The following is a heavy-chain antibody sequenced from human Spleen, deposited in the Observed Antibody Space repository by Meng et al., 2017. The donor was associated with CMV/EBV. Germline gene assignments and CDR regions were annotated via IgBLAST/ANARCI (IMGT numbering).Heavy chain of an antibody. V-gene: IGHV1-18*01. Sequence: ASVKVSCKASGYAFTSYGVSWVRQAPGQGLEWMGWVSPYSANTNYAQNFQGRVTMTTDTATSTAYLEVRSLRSDDTAVYYCARWVSGGGSCYCMDVWGQGTTVTVSS. CDR2: VSPYSANT. D-gene: IGHD2-15*01. CDR1: GYAFTSYG. J-gene: IGHJ6*02. CDR3: ARWVSGGGSCYCMDV.